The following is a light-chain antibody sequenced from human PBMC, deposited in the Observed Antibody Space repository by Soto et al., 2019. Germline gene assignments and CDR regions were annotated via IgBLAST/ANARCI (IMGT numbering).Light chain of an antibody. CDR1: SSDVGGYNF. CDR3: SSYTTSSTVV. Sequence: QSVLTQPASVFGSPGQSITISCTGTSSDVGGYNFVSWYQQLPDKAPKLMIYEVTSRPSGVSNRFSGSKSGNTASLTISGLQPEDEADYYCSSYTTSSTVVFGTGTKLTVL. CDR2: EVT. J-gene: IGLJ1*01. V-gene: IGLV2-14*03.